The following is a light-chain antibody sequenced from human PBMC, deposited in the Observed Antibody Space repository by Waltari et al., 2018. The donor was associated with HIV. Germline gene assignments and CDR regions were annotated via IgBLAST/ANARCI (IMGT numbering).Light chain of an antibody. V-gene: IGLV1-51*01. CDR2: DNN. Sequence: QSVLTQPPSVSAAPGQKVTISCSGSTSNLGNDFVSWYQHLPGAAPKLLIYDNNKRPSGISDRFSGSKSDTSATLAITGLQTGDEAHYYCGTWDTRLNGGVFGGGTKLTVL. J-gene: IGLJ3*02. CDR3: GTWDTRLNGGV. CDR1: TSNLGNDF.